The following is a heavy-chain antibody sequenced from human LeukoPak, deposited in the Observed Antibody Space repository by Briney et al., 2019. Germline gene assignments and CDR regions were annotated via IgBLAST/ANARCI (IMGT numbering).Heavy chain of an antibody. Sequence: PGGSLRLSCAASGFTFSSYWMHWVRQAPGKGLVWVSRINSAGSSTAYADSVKGRFTISRDNAKSTLYLQMNSLRAEDTAVYYCTTMVQFGWGQGTLVTVSS. CDR2: INSAGSST. V-gene: IGHV3-74*03. D-gene: IGHD3-10*01. J-gene: IGHJ4*02. CDR1: GFTFSSYW. CDR3: TTMVQFG.